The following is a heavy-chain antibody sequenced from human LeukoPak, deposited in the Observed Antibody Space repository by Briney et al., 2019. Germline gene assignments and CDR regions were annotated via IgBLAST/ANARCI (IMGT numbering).Heavy chain of an antibody. V-gene: IGHV1-69*05. D-gene: IGHD2-2*01. CDR2: IIPIFGTA. CDR1: GGTFSSYA. J-gene: IGHJ6*03. Sequence: ASVKVSCKASGGTFSSYAISWVRQAPGQGLEWMGGIIPIFGTANYAQKFQGRVTITTDESTSTAYMELSSLRSEDTAVYYCARALGYCSSTGCPENMDVWGKGTTVTASS. CDR3: ARALGYCSSTGCPENMDV.